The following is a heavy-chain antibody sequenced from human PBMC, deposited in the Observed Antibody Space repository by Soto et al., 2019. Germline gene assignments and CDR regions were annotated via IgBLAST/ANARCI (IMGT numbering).Heavy chain of an antibody. Sequence: PGESLKISCKGSGYSFTSYWISWVRQMPGKGLEWMGRIGPSDSYTNYSPSFQGHVTISADKSIRTAYLQWSSLKASDTAMYYCAYGSGSYYNVPYYYGMDVWGKGTTVTVS. CDR1: GYSFTSYW. J-gene: IGHJ6*04. V-gene: IGHV5-10-1*01. D-gene: IGHD3-10*01. CDR3: AYGSGSYYNVPYYYGMDV. CDR2: IGPSDSYT.